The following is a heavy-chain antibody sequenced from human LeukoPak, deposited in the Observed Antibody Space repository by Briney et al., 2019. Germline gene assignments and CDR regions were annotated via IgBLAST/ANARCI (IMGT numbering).Heavy chain of an antibody. CDR3: ARASRGGIADY. CDR1: GGSISSYY. Sequence: SETLSLTCTVSGGSISSYYWSWIRQPPGKGLEWIGYIYYSGSTNYNPSLKSRVTISVDTSKNQFSLKLSSVTAADTAVYYCARASRGGIADYWGQGTLVTVSS. CDR2: IYYSGST. D-gene: IGHD6-13*01. V-gene: IGHV4-59*01. J-gene: IGHJ4*02.